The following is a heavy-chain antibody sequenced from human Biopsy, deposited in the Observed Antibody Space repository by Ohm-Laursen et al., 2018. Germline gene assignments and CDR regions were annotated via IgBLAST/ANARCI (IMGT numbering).Heavy chain of an antibody. CDR1: GGYVSSYY. CDR2: MYDTGNT. CDR3: ARGDYYASTSYYNALKFDP. J-gene: IGHJ5*02. V-gene: IGHV4-59*02. Sequence: TLSLTCTVSGGYVSSYYWSWIRRPPGKGLEWIGYMYDTGNTNYSPSLKSRVTISKDRSKNQVSLRLSSVTAADTAVYYCARGDYYASTSYYNALKFDPWGQGTLVTVSS. D-gene: IGHD3-22*01.